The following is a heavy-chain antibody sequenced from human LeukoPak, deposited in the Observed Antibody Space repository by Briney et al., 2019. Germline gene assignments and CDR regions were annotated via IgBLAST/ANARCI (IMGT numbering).Heavy chain of an antibody. D-gene: IGHD2-2*01. CDR2: IYSGGST. V-gene: IGHV3-53*05. Sequence: GGSLRLSCAASGFTVSSNYMSWVRQAPGKGLEWVSVIYSGGSTYYADSVKGRFTISRDNSKNTLYLQMNSLRAEDTAVYYCARDRIDIVVVPAAYIDYWGQGTLVTVSS. J-gene: IGHJ4*02. CDR1: GFTVSSNY. CDR3: ARDRIDIVVVPAAYIDY.